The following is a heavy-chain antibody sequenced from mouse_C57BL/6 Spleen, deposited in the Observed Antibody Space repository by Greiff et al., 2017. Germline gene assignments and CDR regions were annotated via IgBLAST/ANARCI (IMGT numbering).Heavy chain of an antibody. Sequence: VKQSSEKSLEWIGEINPSTGGTSYNQKFKGKATLTVDKSSSTAYMQLKSLTSEDSAVYYCARRHPSYAMAYWGQGTSVTVSS. D-gene: IGHD6-1*01. J-gene: IGHJ4*01. CDR2: INPSTGGT. V-gene: IGHV1-43*01. CDR3: ARRHPSYAMAY.